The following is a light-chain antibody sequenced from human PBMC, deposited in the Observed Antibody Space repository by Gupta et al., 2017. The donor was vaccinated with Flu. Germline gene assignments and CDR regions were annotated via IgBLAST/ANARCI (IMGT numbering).Light chain of an antibody. J-gene: IGLJ1*01. V-gene: IGLV2-14*01. CDR3: SSYTTRSTLV. CDR2: EVS. CDR1: STDVGVYNY. Sequence: QSALTQPASVSGSPRQSITLSCTVNSTDVGVYNYVSWYQQHPGKAPKLMIYEVSNRPSGVPNRFSGSKSGNTASLTISGLQAEDEADYHCSSYTTRSTLVFGTGTKVTVL.